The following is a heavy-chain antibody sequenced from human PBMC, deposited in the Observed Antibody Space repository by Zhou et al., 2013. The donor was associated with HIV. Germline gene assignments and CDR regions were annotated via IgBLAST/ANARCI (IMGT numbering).Heavy chain of an antibody. J-gene: IGHJ1*01. CDR3: AREAYCGGDCYSGFQH. CDR2: IIPIFEAA. CDR1: GGTFNSYA. Sequence: QVQLVQSGPEVKKPGSSVKVSCKASGGTFNSYAISWVRQAPGQGLEWMGGIIPIFEAASYAQKFQDRLTITTDESTTTAYMDLSSLRSEDTAIYYCAREAYCGGDCYSGFQHWGQGTLVTVSS. V-gene: IGHV1-69*05. D-gene: IGHD2-21*01.